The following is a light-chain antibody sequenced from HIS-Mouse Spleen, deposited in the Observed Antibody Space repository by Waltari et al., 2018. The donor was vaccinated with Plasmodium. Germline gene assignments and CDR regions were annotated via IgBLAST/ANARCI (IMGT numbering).Light chain of an antibody. Sequence: SYELTQPPSVSVSPGPTARLTCSGDALPQQYAYWYQQKPGQAPVLVIYKDSERPSGIPERFSGSSSGTTVTLTISGVQAEDEADYYCQSADSSGTYRVFGGGTKLTVL. J-gene: IGLJ2*01. CDR1: ALPQQY. V-gene: IGLV3-25*03. CDR3: QSADSSGTYRV. CDR2: KDS.